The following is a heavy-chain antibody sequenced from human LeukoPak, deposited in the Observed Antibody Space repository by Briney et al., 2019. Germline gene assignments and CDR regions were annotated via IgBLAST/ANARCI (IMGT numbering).Heavy chain of an antibody. V-gene: IGHV3-21*01. J-gene: IGHJ6*03. D-gene: IGHD3-3*01. CDR1: GFSFGSYS. CDR3: ARVNDFWSGYYRYYYMDV. CDR2: ISSTSRSSYS. Sequence: GGSLRLSCAASGFSFGSYSMNWVRQAPGKGLEWVSSISSTSRSSYSFYAESVECWFTIFRDNTKNSLFLQMNSLIAEDTAVYYCARVNDFWSGYYRYYYMDVWGKGTTVTVSS.